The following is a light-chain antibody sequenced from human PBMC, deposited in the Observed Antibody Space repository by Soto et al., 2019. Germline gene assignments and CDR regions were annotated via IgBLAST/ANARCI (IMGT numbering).Light chain of an antibody. CDR2: ETS. Sequence: EIVMTQSPATLSVSPGERATLSCRASQSISSNLAWYQHKPGQAPRLLIYETSTRATGIPARFSGSGSGTEFTLTIISLQSEDYAVYYCQQYNNWPPCTFGQGTKVEIK. CDR1: QSISSN. J-gene: IGKJ1*01. V-gene: IGKV3-15*01. CDR3: QQYNNWPPCT.